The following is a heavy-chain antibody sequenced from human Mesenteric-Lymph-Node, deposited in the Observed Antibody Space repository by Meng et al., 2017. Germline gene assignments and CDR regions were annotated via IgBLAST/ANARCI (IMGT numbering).Heavy chain of an antibody. J-gene: IGHJ3*02. D-gene: IGHD2-21*02. CDR3: AKDNTVTAIDAFDI. V-gene: IGHV3-33*06. CDR1: GFTFSSYG. Sequence: GESLKISCAASGFTFSSYGMHWVRQAPGKGLEWVAVIWYDGSNKYYADSVKGRFTISRDNSKNTLYLQMNSLRAEDTAVYYCAKDNTVTAIDAFDIWGQGTMVTVSS. CDR2: IWYDGSNK.